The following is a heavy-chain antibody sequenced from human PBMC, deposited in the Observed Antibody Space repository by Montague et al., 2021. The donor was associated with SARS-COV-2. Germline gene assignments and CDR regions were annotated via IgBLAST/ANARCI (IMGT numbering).Heavy chain of an antibody. CDR2: SYHDGRT. V-gene: IGHV4-4*02. CDR3: ARGLV. D-gene: IGHD6-6*01. CDR1: GGSISTSNW. J-gene: IGHJ4*02. Sequence: SETLSLTCAVSGGSISTSNWWTWVRQPPGKGLQWIGESYHDGRTNYNPPLKSRVTISLDKSKNQFSLNLTSVTAADTAVYFCARGLVWGQGVLVTVSS.